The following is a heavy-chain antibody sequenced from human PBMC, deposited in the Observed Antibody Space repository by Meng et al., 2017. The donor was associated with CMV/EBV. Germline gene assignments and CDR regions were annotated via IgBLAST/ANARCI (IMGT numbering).Heavy chain of an antibody. D-gene: IGHD3-3*01. J-gene: IGHJ6*02. CDR3: ARAGDYDFWSGYYGMDV. CDR2: IYPGDSDT. V-gene: IGHV5-51*01. Sequence: GESLKISCKCSGYSFTSYWIGWVRQMPGKGLEWMGIIYPGDSDTRYSTSFQGQVTISADKSISPAYLQWSSRKASDTAMYYCARAGDYDFWSGYYGMDVWGQGTTVTVSS. CDR1: GYSFTSYW.